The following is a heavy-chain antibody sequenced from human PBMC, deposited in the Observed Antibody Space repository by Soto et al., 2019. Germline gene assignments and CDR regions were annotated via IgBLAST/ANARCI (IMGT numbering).Heavy chain of an antibody. J-gene: IGHJ4*02. CDR1: GGSISSGGYF. CDR2: IYYSGST. V-gene: IGHV4-31*03. Sequence: QVQLQESGPGLVKPSQTLSLTCTVSGGSISSGGYFWSWIRQHPGKGLEWIGYIYYSGSTYYNPSLTSRVTISVDTSKNQFSLKLSSVTAADTAVYYCARAESRFWEWPLFDYWGQGTLVTVSS. D-gene: IGHD3-3*01. CDR3: ARAESRFWEWPLFDY.